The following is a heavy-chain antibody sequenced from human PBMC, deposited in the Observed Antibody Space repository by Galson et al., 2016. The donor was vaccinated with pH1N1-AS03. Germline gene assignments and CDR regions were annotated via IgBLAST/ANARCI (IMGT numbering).Heavy chain of an antibody. Sequence: PETLSLTCAVSGGSMTSPDWWTWVRQPPGKGLEWIGEVHYSGTTSYNPSLNSRVTMSIDKSNNRCSLNLGSVTAADTAVYFCASSGYHTPGYHYWGQGALVTVSS. D-gene: IGHD3-16*02. CDR2: VHYSGTT. J-gene: IGHJ4*02. V-gene: IGHV4-4*01. CDR3: ASSGYHTPGYHY. CDR1: GGSMTSPDW.